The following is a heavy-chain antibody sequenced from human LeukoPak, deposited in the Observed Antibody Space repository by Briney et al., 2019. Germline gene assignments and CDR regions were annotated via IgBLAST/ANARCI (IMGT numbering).Heavy chain of an antibody. CDR3: ARGEYVFDY. V-gene: IGHV1-2*02. CDR2: MNPDNGGT. J-gene: IGHJ4*02. CDR1: GYTFTVYF. D-gene: IGHD3-10*01. Sequence: ASVKVSCKASGYTFTVYFMHWVRQAPGQGLEWMGLMNPDNGGTHYAQKFQGRVTMTRDSSISTAYMELSRLTSDDTAVYYCARGEYVFDYWGQGTLVTVSS.